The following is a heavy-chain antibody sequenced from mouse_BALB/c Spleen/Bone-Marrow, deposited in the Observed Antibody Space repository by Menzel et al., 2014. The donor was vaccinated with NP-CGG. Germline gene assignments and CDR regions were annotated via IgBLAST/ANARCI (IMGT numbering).Heavy chain of an antibody. CDR3: ASRRNWDFSRSFDV. CDR1: GFTFSSYG. V-gene: IGHV5-6*01. CDR2: INSGGSHI. Sequence: EVHLAESGGDLVKPGGSLNLSCAASGFTFSSYGMAWVRQTPDKRLEWVATINSGGSHIYYPDSVKGRFTISRDNAKNTLYLQMHSLKSEDTAMYYCASRRNWDFSRSFDVRGAGTTVPVAS. J-gene: IGHJ1*01. D-gene: IGHD4-1*01.